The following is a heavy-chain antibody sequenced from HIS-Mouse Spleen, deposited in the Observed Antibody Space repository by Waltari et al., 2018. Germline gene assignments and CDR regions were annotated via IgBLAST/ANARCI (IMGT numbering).Heavy chain of an antibody. V-gene: IGHV4-39*07. CDR1: GGSISSSSYY. J-gene: IGHJ2*01. CDR2: IYYSGSN. CDR3: ARSRTGGWYFDL. Sequence: QLQLQESGPGLVKPSETLSLTCTVSGGSISSSSYYWGWIRQPPGKGLEWIGSIYYSGSNSSNPSLKSRVTISVDTAKNQFSLKLSSVTAADTAVYYCARSRTGGWYFDLWGRGTLVTVSS. D-gene: IGHD7-27*01.